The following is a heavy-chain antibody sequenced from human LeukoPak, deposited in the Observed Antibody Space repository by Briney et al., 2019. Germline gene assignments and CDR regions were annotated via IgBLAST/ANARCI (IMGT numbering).Heavy chain of an antibody. CDR2: IHYSGST. Sequence: SETLSLTCTVSGGSISSSSYYWGWIRQPPGKGLEWIGNIHYSGSTYYNPSLKSRVTISVDTSENQFSLKLSSVTAADTAVYYCARRCSSTSCFYYWGQGTLVTVSS. CDR1: GGSISSSSYY. D-gene: IGHD2-2*01. V-gene: IGHV4-39*01. J-gene: IGHJ4*02. CDR3: ARRCSSTSCFYY.